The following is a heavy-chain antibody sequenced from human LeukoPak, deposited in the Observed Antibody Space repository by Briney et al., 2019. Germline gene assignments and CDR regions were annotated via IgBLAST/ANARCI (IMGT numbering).Heavy chain of an antibody. J-gene: IGHJ4*02. CDR2: IGRSXVYT. V-gene: IGHV3-11*03. Sequence: SGGSLRLSCAASGFTVXSNYMXWVRQAPGXGLEWVXYIGRSXVYTNYADSVKGRFTISRDNAKNSLYLQMNSLRAEDTAVYYCARWGQYCSSTSCSSLMRGDFWGQGTLVSVSS. CDR1: GFTVXSNY. CDR3: ARWGQYCSSTSCSSLMRGDF. D-gene: IGHD2-2*01.